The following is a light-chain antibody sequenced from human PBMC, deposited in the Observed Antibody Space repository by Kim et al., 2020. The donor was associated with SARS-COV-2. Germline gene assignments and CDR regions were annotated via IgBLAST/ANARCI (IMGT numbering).Light chain of an antibody. CDR1: QDISNY. V-gene: IGKV1-33*01. CDR3: QHYDSLPYT. CDR2: DVS. Sequence: SASVGDRVTITCQESQDISNYLNWYQHKPGKAPKLLIYDVSNLEAGVPSRFSGRGSGTEFTFTISSLLPEDIATYYCQHYDSLPYTFGQGTKLEIK. J-gene: IGKJ2*01.